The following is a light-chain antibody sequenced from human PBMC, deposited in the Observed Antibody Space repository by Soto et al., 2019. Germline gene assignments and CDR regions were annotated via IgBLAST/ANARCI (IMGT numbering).Light chain of an antibody. Sequence: QSALTQPPSASGSPGQSVTISCTGTSSDVGGYNYVSWYQQHPGKAPKLMIYEVSKRPSGVPDRFSGSKSGNTASLTVSGLQAEDEADYYCSSYAASNNYVFGTRTKLTV. CDR1: SSDVGGYNY. J-gene: IGLJ1*01. CDR2: EVS. CDR3: SSYAASNNYV. V-gene: IGLV2-8*01.